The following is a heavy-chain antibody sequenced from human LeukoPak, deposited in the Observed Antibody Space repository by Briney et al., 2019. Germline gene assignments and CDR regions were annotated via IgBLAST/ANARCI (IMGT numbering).Heavy chain of an antibody. V-gene: IGHV3-23*01. Sequence: GGSLRLSCAASGLTFNNYAMNWVRQAPGKGLEGVSLIIGSSGSTFYADSVKGRFTISRDKSKNTLYLQMNSLRAEDTAVYYCAKGAYDYIEIAYFDYWGQGSLVTVSS. CDR1: GLTFNNYA. CDR2: IIGSSGST. D-gene: IGHD5-12*01. CDR3: AKGAYDYIEIAYFDY. J-gene: IGHJ4*02.